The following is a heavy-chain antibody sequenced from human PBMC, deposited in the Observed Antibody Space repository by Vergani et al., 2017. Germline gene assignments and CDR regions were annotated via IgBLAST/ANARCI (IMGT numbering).Heavy chain of an antibody. CDR1: GSSFNTYY. Sequence: QVQLEESGPGLVKPSETLSLTCTVSGSSFNTYYWSWIRQSPGKGLEWIGYIYYTGSTNYNPSLNSRVTMSVDTSKNQFSLKLRSVTAAATAVYFCARVMYRDEASTGYRLEGMDIWGQGTTVTISS. J-gene: IGHJ6*02. CDR2: IYYTGST. V-gene: IGHV4-59*13. D-gene: IGHD3-9*01. CDR3: ARVMYRDEASTGYRLEGMDI.